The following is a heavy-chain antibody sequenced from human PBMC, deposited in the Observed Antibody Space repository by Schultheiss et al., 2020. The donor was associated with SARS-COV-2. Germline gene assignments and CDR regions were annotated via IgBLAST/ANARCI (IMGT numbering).Heavy chain of an antibody. CDR1: GGTFSSYT. V-gene: IGHV1-69*08. Sequence: SVKVSCKASGGTFSSYTISWVRQAPGQGLEWMGRIIPILGTANYAQKFQGRVTITADKSTSTAYMELSSLRSEDTAVYYCARRPPYAYYYMDVWGKGTTVTVSS. D-gene: IGHD2-2*01. CDR2: IIPILGTA. J-gene: IGHJ6*03. CDR3: ARRPPYAYYYMDV.